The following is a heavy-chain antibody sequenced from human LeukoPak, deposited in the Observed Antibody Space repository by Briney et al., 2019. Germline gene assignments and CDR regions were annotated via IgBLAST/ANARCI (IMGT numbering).Heavy chain of an antibody. Sequence: PSETLSLTCAVYGGSFSGYYWSWIRQPPGKGLEWIGEINHSGSTNYNPSLKSRVTISVDTSKNQFSLKLNSVTAADTAVYYCARHSLSRQHIVVGTAVHWYFDLWGRGTLVTVSS. CDR3: ARHSLSRQHIVVGTAVHWYFDL. V-gene: IGHV4-34*01. CDR2: INHSGST. D-gene: IGHD2-21*02. CDR1: GGSFSGYY. J-gene: IGHJ2*01.